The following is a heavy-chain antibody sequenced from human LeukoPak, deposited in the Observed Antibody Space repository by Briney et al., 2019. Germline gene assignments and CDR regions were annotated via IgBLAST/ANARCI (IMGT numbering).Heavy chain of an antibody. Sequence: SVKVSCKASGGTFNTYTINWVRQAPGQGLEWMGGVIPIFGTTKYAQKFQGKVTITADEPTTTAYMELSSLTSEDTAVYYCARGLQGMATIVDAFDIWGQGTKATVPS. D-gene: IGHD5-24*01. CDR3: ARGLQGMATIVDAFDI. CDR2: VIPIFGTT. CDR1: GGTFNTYT. J-gene: IGHJ3*02. V-gene: IGHV1-69*13.